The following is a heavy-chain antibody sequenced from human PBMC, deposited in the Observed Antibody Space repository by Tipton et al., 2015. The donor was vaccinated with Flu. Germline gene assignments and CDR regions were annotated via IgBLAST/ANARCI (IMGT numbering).Heavy chain of an antibody. V-gene: IGHV3-33*08. J-gene: IGHJ6*03. CDR2: IWYDGSNK. CDR3: ARDPGSWSSYHMDV. Sequence: SLRLSCAASGFTFSTYAVHWVRQAPGKGLEWVAFIWYDGSNKYYADSVKGRFTISRDNSKNTLYLQMNSLRAEDTAVYYCARDPGSWSSYHMDVWGKGTTVTVSS. D-gene: IGHD6-13*01. CDR1: GFTFSTYA.